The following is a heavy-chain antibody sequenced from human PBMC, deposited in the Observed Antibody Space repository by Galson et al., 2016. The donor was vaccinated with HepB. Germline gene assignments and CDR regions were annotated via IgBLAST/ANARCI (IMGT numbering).Heavy chain of an antibody. CDR1: GFTFTTSA. D-gene: IGHD7-27*01. CDR2: ISGSGGGT. J-gene: IGHJ6*02. V-gene: IGHV3-23*01. CDR3: ARAWGNYGMDV. Sequence: SLRLSCAASGFTFTTSAMSWVRQAPGKGLEWVSAISGSGGGTFYADSVKGRFTFSRDNSKNTLYLQMNSLRAEDTAVYYCARAWGNYGMDVWGQGTTVTVSS.